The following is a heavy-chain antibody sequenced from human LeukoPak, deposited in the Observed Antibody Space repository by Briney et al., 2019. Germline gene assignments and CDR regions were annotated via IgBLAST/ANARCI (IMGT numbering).Heavy chain of an antibody. V-gene: IGHV4-59*01. Sequence: SETLSLTCTVSGGSIGSFYWTWIRQTPRKGLEWIGSVYYTGSTNYSPSLKSRVTISIDTSRSQFSLKLTSVTVADTAVYYCARDSRYSYGSGGMDVWGQGTTVTVSS. D-gene: IGHD3-10*01. CDR2: VYYTGST. CDR1: GGSIGSFY. J-gene: IGHJ6*02. CDR3: ARDSRYSYGSGGMDV.